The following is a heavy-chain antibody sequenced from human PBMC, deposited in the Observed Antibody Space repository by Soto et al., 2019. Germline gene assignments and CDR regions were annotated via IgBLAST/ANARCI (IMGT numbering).Heavy chain of an antibody. D-gene: IGHD2-2*02. V-gene: IGHV4-59*01. CDR1: GGSISSYY. Sequence: ETLSLTCTVSGGSISSYYWSWIRQPPGKGLEWIGYIYYSGSTNYNPSLKSRVTISVDTSKNQFSLKLSSVTAADTAVYYCARVRRRAYCSSTSCYSWFDPWGQGTLVTVSS. CDR2: IYYSGST. J-gene: IGHJ5*02. CDR3: ARVRRRAYCSSTSCYSWFDP.